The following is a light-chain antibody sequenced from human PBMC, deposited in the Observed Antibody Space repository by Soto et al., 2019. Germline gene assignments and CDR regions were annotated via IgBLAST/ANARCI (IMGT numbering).Light chain of an antibody. CDR1: SSDVGAYHS. CDR2: GVS. CDR3: SSFTDTGTVM. Sequence: QSALTQPASVSGSPGQSFTISCTGTSSDVGAYHSVSWYQQHPGKAPQLIIFGVSNRPSGVSNRFSGSKSGNTASLTISGLQAEDEADYYCSSFTDTGTVMFGGGTKVTVL. J-gene: IGLJ3*02. V-gene: IGLV2-14*03.